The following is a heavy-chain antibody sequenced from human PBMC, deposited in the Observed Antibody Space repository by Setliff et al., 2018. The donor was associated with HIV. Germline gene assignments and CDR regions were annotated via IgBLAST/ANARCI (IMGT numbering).Heavy chain of an antibody. CDR2: IGRDGTVA. CDR3: GRDVHDAAADN. D-gene: IGHD6-13*01. Sequence: GGSLRLSCAASGFTFSDHYMDWVRRGPGRGLEWVSRIGRDGTVANYADSVKGRFTISRDNARNTLFLQMNSLGVEDTALYYCGRDVHDAAADNWGRGTLVTVSS. J-gene: IGHJ4*02. CDR1: GFTFSDHY. V-gene: IGHV3-74*01.